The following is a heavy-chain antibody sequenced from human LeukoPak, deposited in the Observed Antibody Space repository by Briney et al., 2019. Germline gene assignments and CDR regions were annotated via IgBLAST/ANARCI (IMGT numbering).Heavy chain of an antibody. J-gene: IGHJ4*02. CDR1: GYTFTSYY. Sequence: GASVKVSCKAPGYTFTSYYMHWVRQAPGQGLEWMGIINPSGGSTSYAQKFQGRVTMTRDASTSTVYMELSSLRSEDTAVYYCARGRLRVRGVTGIFDYWGQGTLVTVSS. CDR3: ARGRLRVRGVTGIFDY. D-gene: IGHD3-10*01. CDR2: INPSGGST. V-gene: IGHV1-46*01.